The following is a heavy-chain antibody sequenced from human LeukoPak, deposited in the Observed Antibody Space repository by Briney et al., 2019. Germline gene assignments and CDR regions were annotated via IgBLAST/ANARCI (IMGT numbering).Heavy chain of an antibody. J-gene: IGHJ3*02. CDR2: IYTSGST. CDR3: ARDWGGGGLEEWLWGDAFDI. V-gene: IGHV4-4*07. D-gene: IGHD3-3*01. CDR1: GGSISSYY. Sequence: SETLSLTCTVSGGSISSYYWSWIRQPAGKGLEWIGRIYTSGSTNYNPSLKSRVTISVDTSKNQFSLKLSSVTAADTAVYYCARDWGGGGLEEWLWGDAFDIWGQGTMVTVSS.